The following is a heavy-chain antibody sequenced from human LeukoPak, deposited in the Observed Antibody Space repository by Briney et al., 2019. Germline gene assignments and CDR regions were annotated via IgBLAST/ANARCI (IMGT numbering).Heavy chain of an antibody. CDR3: AKDAPRYCSSTSCHSPIFDY. D-gene: IGHD2-2*02. CDR1: GFTFSSYA. CDR2: ISGSGGST. V-gene: IGHV3-23*01. J-gene: IGHJ4*02. Sequence: PGGSLRLSCAASGFTFSSYAMSWVRQAPGKGLEWVSAISGSGGSTYYADSVKGRFTISRDNSKNTLYLQMNSLRAEDTAVYYCAKDAPRYCSSTSCHSPIFDYWGQGTLVTVSS.